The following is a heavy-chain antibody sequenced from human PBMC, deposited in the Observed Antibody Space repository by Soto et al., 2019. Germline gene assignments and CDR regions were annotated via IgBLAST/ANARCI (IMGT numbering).Heavy chain of an antibody. Sequence: SQTLSLTCVISGDSVSTNSATWDWIRQSPSRGLEWLGRTYYRSKWYKDYTVSVKSRISINPDTSKNQFSVQLNSVTPEDTAVYYCARVGLAFGSGYYYGMDVWGQGTTVTVSS. V-gene: IGHV6-1*01. CDR2: TYYRSKWYK. CDR3: ARVGLAFGSGYYYGMDV. J-gene: IGHJ6*02. CDR1: GDSVSTNSAT. D-gene: IGHD5-12*01.